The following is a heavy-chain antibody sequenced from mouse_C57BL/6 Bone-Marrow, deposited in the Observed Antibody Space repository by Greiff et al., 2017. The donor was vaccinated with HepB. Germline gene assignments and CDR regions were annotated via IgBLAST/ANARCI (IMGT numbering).Heavy chain of an antibody. CDR2: IYPRSGNT. D-gene: IGHD1-1*02. J-gene: IGHJ4*01. CDR3: ARGGSY. V-gene: IGHV1-81*01. Sequence: QVQLKESGAELARPGASVKLSCKASGYTFTSYGISWVKQRTGQGLEWIGEIYPRSGNTSYNEKFKGKATLTADKSSSTAYMELRSLTSEDSAGYFCARGGSYWGQGTSVTVAS. CDR1: GYTFTSYG.